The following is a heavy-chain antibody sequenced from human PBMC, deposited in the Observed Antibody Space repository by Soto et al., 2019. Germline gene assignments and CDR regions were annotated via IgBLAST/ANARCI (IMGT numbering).Heavy chain of an antibody. J-gene: IGHJ4*02. CDR1: GFTFSSYA. V-gene: IGHV3-23*01. CDR2: LSGSGGST. Sequence: EVPLLESGGGLVQPGGSLRLSCAASGFTFSSYAMSWVRQAPGKGLEWVSTLSGSGGSTYSADSVNGRFTISRDNSKNTLYLQMNSLRAEDTAVYYCAKDSTAYSSAYDFDSWGQGTLVTVSS. CDR3: AKDSTAYSSAYDFDS. D-gene: IGHD6-6*01.